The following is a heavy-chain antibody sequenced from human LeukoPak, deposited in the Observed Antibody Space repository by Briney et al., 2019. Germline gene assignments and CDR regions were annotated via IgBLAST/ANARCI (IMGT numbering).Heavy chain of an antibody. Sequence: EGSLRLSCAASGFNFGEFWMAWVRQTPGKGLEWVADIKQDGSEISYVDSVKGRFIISRDNARNSLYLQMNSLRAEDTAMYYCARLADNTVYRASDIRGQGTMVTVSS. J-gene: IGHJ3*02. CDR3: ARLADNTVYRASDI. CDR2: IKQDGSEI. CDR1: GFNFGEFW. V-gene: IGHV3-7*01. D-gene: IGHD2-15*01.